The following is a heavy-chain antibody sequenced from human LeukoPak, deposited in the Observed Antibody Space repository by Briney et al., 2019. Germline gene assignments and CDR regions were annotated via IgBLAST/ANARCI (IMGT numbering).Heavy chain of an antibody. V-gene: IGHV4-39*07. CDR3: ARGTRVYYFDY. J-gene: IGHJ4*02. Sequence: SETLSLTCTVSGGSISSSTYYWGWIRQPPGKGLEWIGSIYYSGGAYYNPSLKSRITIPVDTSKNQFSLKLSSVTAADTAVYYCARGTRVYYFDYWGQGTLVTVSS. CDR2: IYYSGGA. CDR1: GGSISSSTYY.